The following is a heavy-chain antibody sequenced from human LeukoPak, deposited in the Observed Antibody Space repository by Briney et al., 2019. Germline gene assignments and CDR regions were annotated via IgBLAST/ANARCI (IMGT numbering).Heavy chain of an antibody. D-gene: IGHD2-15*01. CDR3: ARDKDCSGGSCYSFDY. CDR1: GYTFTSYY. Sequence: ASVKVTCKASGYTFTSYYMHWVRQAPGQGLEWMGIINPSGGSTSYAQKFQGRVTMTRDTSTSTVYMELSSLRSEDTAVYYCARDKDCSGGSCYSFDYWGQGTLVTVSS. CDR2: INPSGGST. V-gene: IGHV1-46*01. J-gene: IGHJ4*02.